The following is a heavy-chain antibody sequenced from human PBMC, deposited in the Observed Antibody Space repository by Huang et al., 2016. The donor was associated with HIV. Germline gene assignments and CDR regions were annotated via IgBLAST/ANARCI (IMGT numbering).Heavy chain of an antibody. Sequence: QVQLVQSGAEVKRPGASLKVSCKTSGFKFTNYGFSWVRQAPGQGLEWLGGVSASVGEINYEVKFEGRFSMTTDTTSGTAYMELRRLTSDDTATYYCVRESLYFGDFLFDHWGQGTPVTVSA. CDR1: GFKFTNYG. CDR3: VRESLYFGDFLFDH. D-gene: IGHD3-10*01. V-gene: IGHV1-18*04. CDR2: VSASVGEI. J-gene: IGHJ4*02.